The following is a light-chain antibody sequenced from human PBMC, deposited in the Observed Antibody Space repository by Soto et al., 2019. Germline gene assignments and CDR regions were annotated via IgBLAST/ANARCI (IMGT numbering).Light chain of an antibody. Sequence: DIQMPQSPSSLSASVGDRVTITCRASQSVGSHLNWYQQKPGRAPTLLIYAASSLQSGVPSRFSGSRSGTDFTLTISSLQPEDFATYYCQQSYSTPRTFGQGTKVDIK. CDR2: AAS. CDR3: QQSYSTPRT. V-gene: IGKV1-39*01. CDR1: QSVGSH. J-gene: IGKJ1*01.